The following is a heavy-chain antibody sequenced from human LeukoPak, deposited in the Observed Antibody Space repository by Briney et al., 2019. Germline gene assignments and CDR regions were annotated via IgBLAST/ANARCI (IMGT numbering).Heavy chain of an antibody. J-gene: IGHJ4*02. CDR1: GGSISSYY. V-gene: IGHV4-4*07. Sequence: SETLSLTCTVSGGSISSYYWSWIRQPAGKGLEWIGRIYTSGSTNYNPSLKSRVTISVDTSKNQFSLKLSSVTAADTAVYYCASSSRPSWYAYWGQGTLVTVSS. D-gene: IGHD6-13*01. CDR3: ASSSRPSWYAY. CDR2: IYTSGST.